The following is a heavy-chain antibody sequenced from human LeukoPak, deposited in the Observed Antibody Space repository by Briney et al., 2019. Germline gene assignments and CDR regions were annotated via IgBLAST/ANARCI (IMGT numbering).Heavy chain of an antibody. Sequence: PSETLSLTCAVYGGSFSGYYWSWIRQPPGKGLEWVGEVNHSGSTNYNPSLKSRVPISVDTSKNQFSLKLSSVTAADTAVYYCARDHAPGNWFDPWGQGTLVTVSS. CDR1: GGSFSGYY. CDR2: VNHSGST. J-gene: IGHJ5*02. CDR3: ARDHAPGNWFDP. V-gene: IGHV4-34*01. D-gene: IGHD3-10*01.